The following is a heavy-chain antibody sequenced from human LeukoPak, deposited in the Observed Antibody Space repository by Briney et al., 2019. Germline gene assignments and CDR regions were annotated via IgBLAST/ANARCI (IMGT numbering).Heavy chain of an antibody. CDR2: ISGSGDAT. D-gene: IGHD3-10*01. Sequence: GGSLRPSCAASGFTFGSFAMSWVRQAPGKGPEWVSGISGSGDATFYADSVKGRFTISRDNSKGTLSLQMNSLRAEDTAVYYCXKDXECHSRSCFFQSWGQGTLVTVSS. V-gene: IGHV3-23*01. CDR1: GFTFGSFA. J-gene: IGHJ4*02. CDR3: XKDXECHSRSCFFQS.